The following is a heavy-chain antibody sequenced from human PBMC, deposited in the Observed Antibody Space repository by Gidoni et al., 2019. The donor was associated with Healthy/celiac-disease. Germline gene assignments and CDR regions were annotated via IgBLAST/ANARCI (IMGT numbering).Heavy chain of an antibody. Sequence: CTFSSYAISWVRQAPGQGLEWMGRIIPILGIANYAQKFQGRVTITADKSTSTAYMELSSLRSEDTAVYYCAIGNRECDYYYGMDVWGQGTTVTVSS. V-gene: IGHV1-69*04. CDR2: IIPILGIA. CDR3: AIGNRECDYYYGMDV. J-gene: IGHJ6*02. CDR1: CTFSSYA.